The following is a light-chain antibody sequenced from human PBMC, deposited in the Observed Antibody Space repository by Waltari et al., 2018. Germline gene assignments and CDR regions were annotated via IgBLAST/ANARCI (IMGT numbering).Light chain of an antibody. CDR1: QSVSRT. Sequence: EIVLTQSPGTLSLSPGDIATLSCRASQSVSRTLSWYQQQPGQAPRLLIYDASSRATSIPDRFSGSGSGTDFSLTISRLEPEDFAVYYCQKYGTLPATFGQGTKVEIK. CDR2: DAS. J-gene: IGKJ1*01. CDR3: QKYGTLPAT. V-gene: IGKV3-20*01.